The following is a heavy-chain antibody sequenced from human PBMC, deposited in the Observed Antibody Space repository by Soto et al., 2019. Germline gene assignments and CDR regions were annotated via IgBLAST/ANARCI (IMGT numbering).Heavy chain of an antibody. V-gene: IGHV4-34*01. D-gene: IGHD3-3*01. CDR1: GGSFSGYY. Sequence: SETLSLTCAVYGGSFSGYYWSWIRQPPGKGLEWIGEINHSGSTNYNPSLKSRVTISVDTSKNQFSPKLSSVTAADTAVYYCARRYDFWSGYYGPHYYYYYGMDVWGQGTTVTVSS. J-gene: IGHJ6*02. CDR2: INHSGST. CDR3: ARRYDFWSGYYGPHYYYYYGMDV.